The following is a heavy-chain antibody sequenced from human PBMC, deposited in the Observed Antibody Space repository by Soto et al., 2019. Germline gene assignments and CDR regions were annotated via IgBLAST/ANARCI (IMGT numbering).Heavy chain of an antibody. J-gene: IGHJ3*02. CDR2: IYHSGIS. D-gene: IGHD6-13*01. CDR3: ARGMAAAGDTFDI. V-gene: IGHV4-59*01. Sequence: QVQLQESGPGLVKPSETLSLTCTVSGDSITDSYWSWIRQPPGKGLAWIGFIYHSGISNYDASLKGRVTISIDMSKKQISLKLTSVTSADTAVYYCARGMAAAGDTFDIWGQGTMVTVSS. CDR1: GDSITDSY.